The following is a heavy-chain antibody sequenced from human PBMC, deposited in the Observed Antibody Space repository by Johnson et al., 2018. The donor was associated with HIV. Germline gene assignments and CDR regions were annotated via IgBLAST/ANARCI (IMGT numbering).Heavy chain of an antibody. J-gene: IGHJ3*02. Sequence: MLLVESGGGLIQPGRSLRLSCAASGFTISSNYMSWVRQAPGKGLEWVSVISSGGSTYYAASVQGRFTISRDNSKNTLYFQMNSLRAEDTAVYFCAREGAWELRPGAFDIWGQGTMVTVSS. CDR2: ISSGGST. CDR3: AREGAWELRPGAFDI. CDR1: GFTISSNY. D-gene: IGHD1-26*01. V-gene: IGHV3-66*01.